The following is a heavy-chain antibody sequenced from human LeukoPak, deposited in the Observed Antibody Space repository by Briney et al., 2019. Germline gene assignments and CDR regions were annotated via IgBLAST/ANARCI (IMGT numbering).Heavy chain of an antibody. CDR1: GYTFTSYD. CDR3: ARGRSDILTGYCNRFDP. V-gene: IGHV1-8*01. D-gene: IGHD3-9*01. J-gene: IGHJ5*02. Sequence: ASVKVSCKASGYTFTSYDINWVRQATGQGLEWMGWMNPNSGNTGYAQKFQGRVTMTRNTSISTAYMELSSLRSEDTAVYYCARGRSDILTGYCNRFDPWGQGTLVTVSS. CDR2: MNPNSGNT.